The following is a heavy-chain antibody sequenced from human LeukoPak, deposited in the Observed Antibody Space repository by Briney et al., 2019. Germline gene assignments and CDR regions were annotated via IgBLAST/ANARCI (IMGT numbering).Heavy chain of an antibody. V-gene: IGHV1-69*13. CDR1: GGTFSSYA. CDR2: IIPIFGTA. J-gene: IGHJ5*02. Sequence: ASVKVSCKASGGTFSSYAISWVRQAPGQGLEWMGGIIPIFGTANYAQKFQGRVTITADESTSTAYMELSSLRSEDTAVYYCARDPGGYCSSTSCYGGFDPWGQGTLVTVSS. D-gene: IGHD2-2*01. CDR3: ARDPGGYCSSTSCYGGFDP.